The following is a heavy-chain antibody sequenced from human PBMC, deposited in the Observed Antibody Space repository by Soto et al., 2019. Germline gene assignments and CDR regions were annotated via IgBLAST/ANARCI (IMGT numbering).Heavy chain of an antibody. J-gene: IGHJ4*02. CDR2: IYYRGST. V-gene: IGHV4-59*08. Sequence: PSETLSLTCSVFGGSMSPYYWSWIRQSPGKGLEWIANIYYRGSTNYNPSLESRVTISIDTSKNQFSLKLNSLTAADTAVYYCASVNILTGYYLDHWGQGTRVTVAS. CDR1: GGSMSPYY. CDR3: ASVNILTGYYLDH. D-gene: IGHD3-9*01.